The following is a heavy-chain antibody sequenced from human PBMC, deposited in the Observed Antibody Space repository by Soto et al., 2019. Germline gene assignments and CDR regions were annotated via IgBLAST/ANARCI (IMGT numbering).Heavy chain of an antibody. CDR2: INPSGGST. Sequence: QVQLVQSGAEVKKPGASVKVSCKASGYTFTSYYMHWVRQAPGQGLESMGIINPSGGSTSYAQKFQCRVTTTRDTSTSTVELELSSLRSEDTAVYYCATRGGNYYDRRAYYDWFDPWGQGTLVTVSS. J-gene: IGHJ5*02. CDR1: GYTFTSYY. V-gene: IGHV1-46*03. CDR3: ATRGGNYYDRRAYYDWFDP. D-gene: IGHD3-22*01.